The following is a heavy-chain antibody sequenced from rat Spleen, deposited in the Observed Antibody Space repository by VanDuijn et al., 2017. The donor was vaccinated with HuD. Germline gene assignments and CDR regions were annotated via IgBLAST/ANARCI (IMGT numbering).Heavy chain of an antibody. CDR3: ARETGGVEY. CDR1: GFNFNDYW. CDR2: INMDSSKV. V-gene: IGHV4-2*01. D-gene: IGHD4-1*01. J-gene: IGHJ2*01. Sequence: EVKLVESGGGLVQPGRSLKLSCAASGFNFNDYWMGWVRQAPGKGLEWIGEINMDSSKVNYIPSLRDKLTISRDNGQNTLFLQMTKLGPEDTAVYYCARETGGVEYWGQGVMVTVSS.